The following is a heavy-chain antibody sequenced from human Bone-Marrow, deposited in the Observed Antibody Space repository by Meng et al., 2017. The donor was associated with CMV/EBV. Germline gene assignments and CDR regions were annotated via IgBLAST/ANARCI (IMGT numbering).Heavy chain of an antibody. D-gene: IGHD7-27*01. V-gene: IGHV3-69-1*02. CDR3: ARAPATGDDFDY. CDR2: ISGSTI. CDR1: GFTFSSYA. J-gene: IGHJ4*02. Sequence: GESLKISCAASGFTFSSYAMSWVRQAPGKGLEWVSAISGSTIYYADSVKGRFTISRDNAKNSLYLQMNSLRAEDTAVYYCARAPATGDDFDYWGQGTLVTVSS.